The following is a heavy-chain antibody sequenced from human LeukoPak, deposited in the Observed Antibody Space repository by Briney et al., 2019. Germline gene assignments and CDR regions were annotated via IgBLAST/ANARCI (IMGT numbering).Heavy chain of an antibody. CDR2: INPNSGGT. D-gene: IGHD6-13*01. J-gene: IGHJ4*02. Sequence: ASVKVSCKASGYTFTGYYMHWVRQAPGQGLEWMGWINPNSGGTNYAQKFQGRVIMTRDTTISTAYMELSRLRSDDTAVYYCARAGPIAAAGTPHYWGQGTLVTVSS. V-gene: IGHV1-2*02. CDR3: ARAGPIAAAGTPHY. CDR1: GYTFTGYY.